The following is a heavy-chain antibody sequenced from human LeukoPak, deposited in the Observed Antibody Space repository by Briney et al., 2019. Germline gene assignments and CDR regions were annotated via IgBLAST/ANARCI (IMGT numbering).Heavy chain of an antibody. D-gene: IGHD3-16*01. CDR1: GFTVSNNY. CDR3: AREVGGGASGQ. V-gene: IGHV3-66*01. CDR2: IYSGGST. J-gene: IGHJ4*02. Sequence: GGSLRLSCAASGFTVSNNYMTWVRQAPGKGLEWVSIIYSGGSTYYADSVKGKFTISRDNSKNTVYLQMNSLRAEDTAVYYCAREVGGGASGQWGQGTLVTVSS.